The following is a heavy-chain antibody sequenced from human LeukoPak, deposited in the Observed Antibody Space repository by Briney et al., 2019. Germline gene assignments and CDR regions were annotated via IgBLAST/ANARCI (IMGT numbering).Heavy chain of an antibody. Sequence: ASVKVSCKASGGTFSSYAISWVRQAPGQGLEWMGWISAYNGNTNYAQKLQGRVTMTTDTSTSTAYMELRSLRSDDTAVYYCARDPRELYYDSSGYPSDYWGQGTLVTVSS. D-gene: IGHD3-22*01. J-gene: IGHJ4*02. V-gene: IGHV1-18*01. CDR3: ARDPRELYYDSSGYPSDY. CDR2: ISAYNGNT. CDR1: GGTFSSYA.